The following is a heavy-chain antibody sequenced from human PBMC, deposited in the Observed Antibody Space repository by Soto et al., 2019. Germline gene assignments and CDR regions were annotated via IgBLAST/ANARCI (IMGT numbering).Heavy chain of an antibody. J-gene: IGHJ5*02. CDR1: GFTFSSYS. CDR2: ISSSSSYI. D-gene: IGHD3-22*01. V-gene: IGHV3-21*01. Sequence: GGSLRLSCAASGFTFSSYSMNWVRQAPGKGLEWVSSISSSSSYIYYADSVKGRFTISRDNAKNSLHLQMNSLRAEDTAVYYCARDVTSSTYYYLSPGGFDPWGQGTLVTAPQ. CDR3: ARDVTSSTYYYLSPGGFDP.